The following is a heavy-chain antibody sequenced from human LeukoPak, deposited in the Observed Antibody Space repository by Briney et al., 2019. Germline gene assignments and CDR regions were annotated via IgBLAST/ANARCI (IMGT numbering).Heavy chain of an antibody. D-gene: IGHD2-21*02. V-gene: IGHV4-39*01. J-gene: IGHJ6*03. CDR1: SGSISSGNYY. CDR2: IYYSGST. CDR3: ARGVTARGFYYYMDV. Sequence: SQTLSLTCTVSSGSISSGNYYWGWIRQPPGKGLEWIGSIYYSGSTYYNPSLKSRVTISVDTSKNQFSLKLSSVTAADTAVYYCARGVTARGFYYYMDVWGKGTTVTISS.